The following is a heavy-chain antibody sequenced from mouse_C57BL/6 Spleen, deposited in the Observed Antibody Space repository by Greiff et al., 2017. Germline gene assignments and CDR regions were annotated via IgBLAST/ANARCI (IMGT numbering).Heavy chain of an antibody. Sequence: QVQLQQSGAELVKPGASVKISCKASGYAFSSYWMNWVKQRPGKGLEWIGQIYPGDGDTNYNGKFKGKATLTAAKSSSTAYMQLSSLTSEDSAVYFCARESFVTTSDYWGQGTTLTVSS. CDR3: ARESFVTTSDY. CDR2: IYPGDGDT. CDR1: GYAFSSYW. J-gene: IGHJ2*01. V-gene: IGHV1-80*01. D-gene: IGHD1-1*01.